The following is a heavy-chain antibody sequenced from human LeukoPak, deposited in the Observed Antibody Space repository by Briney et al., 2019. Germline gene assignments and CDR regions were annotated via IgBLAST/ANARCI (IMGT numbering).Heavy chain of an antibody. CDR2: IYTSGTI. CDR3: ARDRIEWELTAAFDI. J-gene: IGHJ3*02. CDR1: GGSISSYY. Sequence: PSETLSLTCTVSGGSISSYYWSWIRQPAGTALEWIGRIYTSGTITYNPSLKSRVTMSVDTSKNQFSLKLSSVTAADTAVYYCARDRIEWELTAAFDIWGQGTMVTVSS. V-gene: IGHV4-4*07. D-gene: IGHD5-12*01.